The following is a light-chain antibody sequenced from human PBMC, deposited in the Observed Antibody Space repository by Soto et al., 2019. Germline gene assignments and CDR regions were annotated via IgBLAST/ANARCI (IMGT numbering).Light chain of an antibody. CDR3: HQYGSTPFT. V-gene: IGKV3-20*01. Sequence: EIVLTQSPGTLSLSPGDRAILSCRASQSVSTNYLAWYRQSLGQAPRLLIYGASSRATGIPDRFSGNGSGTDVTLTISRLEPEDFAVYYCHQYGSTPFTFGPGTKVDIK. CDR1: QSVSTNY. J-gene: IGKJ3*01. CDR2: GAS.